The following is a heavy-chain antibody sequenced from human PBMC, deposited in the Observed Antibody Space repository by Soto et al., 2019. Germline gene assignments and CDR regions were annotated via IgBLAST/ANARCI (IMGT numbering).Heavy chain of an antibody. CDR1: GFHFSNHW. Sequence: GESLRLSCAGSGFHFSNHWMHWVRQRPGEGLVWVSRITSDGKSKAYAESVKGRFAISRDNAKNTLYLQMNGLTAEDTAVYYCARASGAWPLNWFDPWGLGTLVTVSS. CDR3: ARASGAWPLNWFDP. CDR2: ITSDGKSK. J-gene: IGHJ5*02. V-gene: IGHV3-74*01.